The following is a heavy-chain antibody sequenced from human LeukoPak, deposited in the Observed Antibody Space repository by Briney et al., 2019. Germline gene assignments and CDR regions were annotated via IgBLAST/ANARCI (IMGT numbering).Heavy chain of an antibody. CDR2: IKKDGSEK. CDR3: AGGTGFLIDY. CDR1: GFTFSNW. Sequence: GRSLRLSCAASGFTFSNWMNWVRQAPGKGPEWVAIIKKDGSEKYYVDSVKGRFTISRDNAKNSLHLQMNSLRADDTAVYFCAGGTGFLIDYWGQGALVTVSS. J-gene: IGHJ4*02. D-gene: IGHD2/OR15-2a*01. V-gene: IGHV3-7*01.